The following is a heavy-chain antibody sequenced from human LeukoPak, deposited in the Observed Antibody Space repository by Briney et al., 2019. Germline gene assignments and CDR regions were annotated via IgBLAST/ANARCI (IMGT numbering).Heavy chain of an antibody. Sequence: SETLSLTCTVSGGSISSYYWSWIRQPAGTALEWIGRIYTSGTITYNPSLKSRVTMSVDTSKNQFSLKLSSVTAADTAVYYCARGTVTTEYYYYYMDVWGKGTTVTISS. D-gene: IGHD4-17*01. CDR3: ARGTVTTEYYYYYMDV. V-gene: IGHV4-4*07. CDR1: GGSISSYY. J-gene: IGHJ6*03. CDR2: IYTSGTI.